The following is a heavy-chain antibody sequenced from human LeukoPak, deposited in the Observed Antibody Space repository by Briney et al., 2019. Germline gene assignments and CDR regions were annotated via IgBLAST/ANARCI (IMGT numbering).Heavy chain of an antibody. J-gene: IGHJ4*02. V-gene: IGHV3-64*01. CDR2: ISYNGEQT. D-gene: IGHD3-22*01. CDR1: GFTFSQYF. Sequence: GGSLRLSCAGSGFTFSQYFMHWVRQAPGKGLEYLSVISYNGEQTYYSKSVTGRFTISRDNSKNMLYLQMGSLRPEDTAVYFCARDPSVGGFSGSELDFWGQGALVTVSS. CDR3: ARDPSVGGFSGSELDF.